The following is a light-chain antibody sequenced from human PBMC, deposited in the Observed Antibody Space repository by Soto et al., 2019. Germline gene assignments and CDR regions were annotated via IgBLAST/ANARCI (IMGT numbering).Light chain of an antibody. Sequence: DIVMTQSPDSLTVSLGERATINCKSSQSVLFNSNNKNYLAWYQQKPGQPPKLLIYWASTRESGVPDRFSGRGSGTDFPPTIRTLQAEDGAVYFCQKYYSPPPPPFGGGTRVEIK. J-gene: IGKJ4*01. CDR3: QKYYSPPPPP. CDR2: WAS. CDR1: QSVLFNSNNKNY. V-gene: IGKV4-1*01.